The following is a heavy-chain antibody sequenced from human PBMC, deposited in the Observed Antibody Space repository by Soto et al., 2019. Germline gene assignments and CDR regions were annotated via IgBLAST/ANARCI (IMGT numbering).Heavy chain of an antibody. V-gene: IGHV1-69*01. D-gene: IGHD5-12*01. CDR2: IAPMCGTT. Sequence: QVHLVQSGAEVKKPGSSVKVSCKASGGSFSTFAFGWVRQAPGQGLEWMGGIAPMCGTTDYAQRCEGRLTFTAEDSASTAFMGLSSLTSEDTAVYYCARAIGDLPGYNIDDHYGLGVWGQGTTVTVSS. CDR1: GGSFSTFA. J-gene: IGHJ6*02. CDR3: ARAIGDLPGYNIDDHYGLGV.